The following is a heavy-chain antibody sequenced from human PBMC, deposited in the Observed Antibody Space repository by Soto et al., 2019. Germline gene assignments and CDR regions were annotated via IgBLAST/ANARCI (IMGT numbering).Heavy chain of an antibody. CDR2: ISYDGSNK. D-gene: IGHD4-17*01. CDR1: GFTFSSYG. J-gene: IGHJ4*02. V-gene: IGHV3-30*18. CDR3: AKLERSATVTTYFDY. Sequence: QVQLVESGGGVVQPGRSLRLSCAASGFTFSSYGMHWVRQAPGKGLEWVAVISYDGSNKYYADSVKGRFTISRDNSKNTLYLQMNSLRAEDTAVYYCAKLERSATVTTYFDYWGQGTLVTVSS.